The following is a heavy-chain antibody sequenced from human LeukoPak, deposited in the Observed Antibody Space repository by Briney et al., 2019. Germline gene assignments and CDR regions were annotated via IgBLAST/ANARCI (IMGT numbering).Heavy chain of an antibody. CDR2: ISYDGSNK. Sequence: GGSLRLSCAAPGFTFSSYGMHWVRQAPGKGLEWVAVISYDGSNKYYADSVKGRFTISRDNSKNTLYLQMNSLRAEDTAVYYCAKDGRMPSLLWFGELPYYFDYWGQGTLATVSS. CDR3: AKDGRMPSLLWFGELPYYFDY. CDR1: GFTFSSYG. J-gene: IGHJ4*02. V-gene: IGHV3-30*18. D-gene: IGHD3-10*01.